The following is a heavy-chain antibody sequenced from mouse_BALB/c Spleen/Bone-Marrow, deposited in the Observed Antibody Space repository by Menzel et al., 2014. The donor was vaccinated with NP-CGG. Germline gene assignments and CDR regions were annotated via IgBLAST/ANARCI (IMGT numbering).Heavy chain of an antibody. CDR3: SRGRRDALDY. CDR1: GYTFTSYY. J-gene: IGHJ4*01. V-gene: IGHV1S81*02. CDR2: INPSNGGT. Sequence: QVQLQQSGAELVKPWASVKLSCKASGYTFTSYYMYWVKQRPGQGLEWFGEINPSNGGTNFNEKFKNKATLTVDKSSSTAYMQLSSLTSEDSAVYYCSRGRRDALDYWGQGTSVTVAS.